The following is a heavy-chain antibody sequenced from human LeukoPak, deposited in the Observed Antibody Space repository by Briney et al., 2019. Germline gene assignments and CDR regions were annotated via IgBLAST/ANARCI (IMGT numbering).Heavy chain of an antibody. D-gene: IGHD2/OR15-2a*01. CDR3: ARGSTRADDY. V-gene: IGHV4-59*11. CDR2: VHHSGDT. J-gene: IGHJ4*02. Sequence: SETLSLTCTVSGASISNHYWGWIRQSPGKGLEWIGYVHHSGDTNYNPSLKSRVATSVDTSRNQFSLTLYSVSAADTAVYYCARGSTRADDYWGQGTLVTVSS. CDR1: GASISNHY.